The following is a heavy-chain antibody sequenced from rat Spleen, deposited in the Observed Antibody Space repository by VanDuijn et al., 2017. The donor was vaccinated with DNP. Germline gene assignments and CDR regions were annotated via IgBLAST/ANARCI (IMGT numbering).Heavy chain of an antibody. CDR3: TTHRTWYFDF. J-gene: IGHJ1*01. Sequence: EVQLVESGGGLVQPGRSLKLSCAASGFTFSDYYMAWVRQAPTKGLEWVASINNDGGGIHYRDSVKGRFTISRDNAKNTQYLQMDSLRSEDTATYYCTTHRTWYFDFWGPGTMVTVSS. CDR1: GFTFSDYY. CDR2: INNDGGGI. V-gene: IGHV5-20*01.